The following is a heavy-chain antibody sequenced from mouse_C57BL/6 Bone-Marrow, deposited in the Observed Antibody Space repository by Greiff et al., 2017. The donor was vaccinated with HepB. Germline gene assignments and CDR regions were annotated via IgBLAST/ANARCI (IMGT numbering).Heavy chain of an antibody. D-gene: IGHD3-2*02. CDR3: AKEVYRTAQAYYFDY. Sequence: QVQLQQPGAELVRPGSSVKLSCKASGYTFTSYWMHWVKQRPIQGLEWIGNIDPSDSETHYNQKFKDKATLTVDKSSSTAYMQLSSLTSEDSAVYYCAKEVYRTAQAYYFDYWGQGTTLTVSS. CDR2: IDPSDSET. CDR1: GYTFTSYW. V-gene: IGHV1-52*01. J-gene: IGHJ2*01.